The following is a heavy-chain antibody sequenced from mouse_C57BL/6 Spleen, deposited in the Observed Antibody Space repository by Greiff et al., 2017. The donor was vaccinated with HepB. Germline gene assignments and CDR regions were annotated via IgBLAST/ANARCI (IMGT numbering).Heavy chain of an antibody. CDR1: GFTFSDYG. V-gene: IGHV5-17*01. J-gene: IGHJ4*01. Sequence: EVKVVESGGGLVKPGGSLKLSCAASGFTFSDYGMHWVRQAPEKGLEWVAYISSGSSTIYYADTVKGRFTISRDNAKNTLFLQMTSLRSEDTAMYYCASRMVTTDYAMDYWGQGTSVTVSS. D-gene: IGHD2-2*01. CDR2: ISSGSSTI. CDR3: ASRMVTTDYAMDY.